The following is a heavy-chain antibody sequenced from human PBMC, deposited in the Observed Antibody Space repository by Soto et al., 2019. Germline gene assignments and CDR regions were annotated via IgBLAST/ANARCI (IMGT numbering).Heavy chain of an antibody. D-gene: IGHD1-26*01. J-gene: IGHJ6*01. CDR2: ISPYNGNT. Sequence: QVQLVRSGVEVKKPGASVKVSCKASGYTFTTYGISWVRQAPGQGLEWMGWISPYNGNTNYAQKLQGRVTMTTDTSTSTAYMELGSLRSDDTAVYYCARDRYSPGSYYYYGLDVWGQGTTVTVSS. CDR1: GYTFTTYG. V-gene: IGHV1-18*01. CDR3: ARDRYSPGSYYYYGLDV.